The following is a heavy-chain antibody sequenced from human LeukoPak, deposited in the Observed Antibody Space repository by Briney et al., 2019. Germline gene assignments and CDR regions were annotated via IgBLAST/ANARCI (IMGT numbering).Heavy chain of an antibody. CDR3: ARDTSGYYYDSSGYYLGYYYYYGMDV. Sequence: SETLSLTCTVSGGPISSYYWSWIRQPPGEGLEWIEYIYYSGSTNYNPSLKSRVTISVDTSKNQFSLKLSSVTAADTAVYYCARDTSGYYYDSSGYYLGYYYYYGMDVWGQGTTVTVSS. CDR2: IYYSGST. D-gene: IGHD3-22*01. V-gene: IGHV4-59*01. CDR1: GGPISSYY. J-gene: IGHJ6*02.